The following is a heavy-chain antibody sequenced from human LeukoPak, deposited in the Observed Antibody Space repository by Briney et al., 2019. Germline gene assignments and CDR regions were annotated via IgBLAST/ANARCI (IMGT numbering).Heavy chain of an antibody. CDR3: ARRARYCTSTSCYTIGAFDI. Sequence: KSGGSLRLSCAASGFISGAYWMSWVRQAPGKGLEWVANIKLDGSDPYYVDSVKGRFTISRDNAKNSLYLQMNSLRAEDTAVYYCARRARYCTSTSCYTIGAFDIWGQGTVVTVSS. D-gene: IGHD2-2*02. CDR1: GFISGAYW. V-gene: IGHV3-7*01. J-gene: IGHJ3*02. CDR2: IKLDGSDP.